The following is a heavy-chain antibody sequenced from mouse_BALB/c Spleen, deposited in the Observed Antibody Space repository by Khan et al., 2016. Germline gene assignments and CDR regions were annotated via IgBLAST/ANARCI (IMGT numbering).Heavy chain of an antibody. J-gene: IGHJ1*01. D-gene: IGHD1-2*01. CDR3: TRSPTATGYLDV. Sequence: EVQLQESGPGLVKPSQSLSLTCTVTGYSITSDYAWNWIRQFPGNKLEWMGYIRYSGSTTYNPSLKSRISITRDTSKNPFFLQLYSVTTEDTATYYCTRSPTATGYLDVWGAGTTVTVSS. CDR1: GYSITSDYA. V-gene: IGHV3-2*02. CDR2: IRYSGST.